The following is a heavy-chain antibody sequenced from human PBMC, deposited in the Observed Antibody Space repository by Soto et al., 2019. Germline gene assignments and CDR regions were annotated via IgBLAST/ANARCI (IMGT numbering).Heavy chain of an antibody. Sequence: SETLSLTCTVSGGAISSSSYYWGWIRQPPGKGLEWIGSIYYSGSTYYNPSLKSRVTISVDTSKHQFSLKLSSVTAADTAVYYCARTGDFWSGYPIWFLTSFDYWGQGTLVTVSS. CDR2: IYYSGST. CDR1: GGAISSSSYY. V-gene: IGHV4-39*01. CDR3: ARTGDFWSGYPIWFLTSFDY. D-gene: IGHD3-3*01. J-gene: IGHJ4*02.